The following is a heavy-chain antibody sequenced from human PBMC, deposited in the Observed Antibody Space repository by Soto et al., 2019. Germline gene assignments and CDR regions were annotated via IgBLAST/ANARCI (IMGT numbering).Heavy chain of an antibody. Sequence: SETLSLTCTVSGGSISGYSWSWIRQPPGKGLEYIGYISYTGSTNYNPSLKSRVTISLDTSKNQFSLKLTSVTAADTAVYYCARERGGYRFDYWGQGALVTFSS. CDR2: ISYTGST. D-gene: IGHD1-26*01. J-gene: IGHJ4*02. CDR1: GGSISGYS. CDR3: ARERGGYRFDY. V-gene: IGHV4-59*01.